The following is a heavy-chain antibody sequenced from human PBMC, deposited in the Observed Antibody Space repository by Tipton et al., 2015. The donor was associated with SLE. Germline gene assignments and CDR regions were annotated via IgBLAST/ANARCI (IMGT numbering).Heavy chain of an antibody. CDR3: ASPPHDSSGFHYMDV. V-gene: IGHV4-59*11. CDR2: IYYSGST. J-gene: IGHJ6*03. CDR1: GGSISSHY. D-gene: IGHD3-22*01. Sequence: TLSLTCTVSGGSISSHYWSWIRQPPGKGLEWIGYIYYSGSTNYNPSLKSRVTISVDTSKNQFSLKLSSVTAADTAVYYCASPPHDSSGFHYMDVWGKGTTVTVSS.